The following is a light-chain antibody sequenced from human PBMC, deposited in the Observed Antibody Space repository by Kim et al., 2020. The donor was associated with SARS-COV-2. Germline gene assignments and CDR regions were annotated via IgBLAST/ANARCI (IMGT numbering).Light chain of an antibody. CDR2: QDY. V-gene: IGLV3-1*01. CDR1: QLGDKY. CDR3: QAWDSYIVV. J-gene: IGLJ2*01. Sequence: SYELTQSPSLSVSPGHTASITCTGGQLGDKYVSWYHQKPGQSPTLVIYQDYRRPSGIPERFSGSNSGNTATLTISGAQTVDEGDYYCQAWDSYIVVFGGGTQLTVL.